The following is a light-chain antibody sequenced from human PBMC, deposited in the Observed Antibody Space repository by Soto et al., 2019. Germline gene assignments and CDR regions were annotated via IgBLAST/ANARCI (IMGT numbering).Light chain of an antibody. CDR3: HYRSYWPPRFT. Sequence: EIVLTQSPATLSFSPGERATLSCRANESISRSLAWYQQKLGQAPRLLIYDASNRATGIPARFSGSGSGTAFTLTISLLEPQDFAVYYCHYRSYWPPRFTFGPGTKVDIK. V-gene: IGKV3-11*01. CDR1: ESISRS. CDR2: DAS. J-gene: IGKJ3*01.